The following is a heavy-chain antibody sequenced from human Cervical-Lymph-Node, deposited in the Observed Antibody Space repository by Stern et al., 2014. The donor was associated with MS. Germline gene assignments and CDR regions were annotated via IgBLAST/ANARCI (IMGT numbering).Heavy chain of an antibody. CDR1: GGSISSGSYY. Sequence: QVQLQESGPGLVTPSQTLSLTCTVSGGSISSGSYYWSWIRQPAGKGLEWIGRIYTSGSTNYTPSLKSRVTISVDTSKTQFSLKRSSVTAADTAVYYCARELVVPAVLNWFDPWGQGTLVTVSS. V-gene: IGHV4-61*02. CDR2: IYTSGST. D-gene: IGHD2-2*01. J-gene: IGHJ5*02. CDR3: ARELVVPAVLNWFDP.